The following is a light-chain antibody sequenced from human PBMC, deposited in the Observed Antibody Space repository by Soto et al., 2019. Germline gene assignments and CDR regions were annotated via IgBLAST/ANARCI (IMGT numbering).Light chain of an antibody. CDR1: QRVSNSY. CDR2: DAS. CDR3: QQYERPPFA. J-gene: IGKJ2*01. V-gene: IGKV3-20*01. Sequence: PGDRATLSCRASQRVSNSYLAWFQQKPGQAPRLLIYDASSRAAGVPDRVSGGGSGTDFTLTISALEHEDFALYFCQQYERPPFAFGQGTRLEI.